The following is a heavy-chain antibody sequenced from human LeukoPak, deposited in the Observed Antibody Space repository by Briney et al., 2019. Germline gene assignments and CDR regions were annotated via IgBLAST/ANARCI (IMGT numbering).Heavy chain of an antibody. Sequence: PSETLSLTCAVSGFSITSGHYWGWVRQPPGKGLEWIGNRNHRENAYYNPSLRSRLTIFVDSSKNQSSLKLDSVTAADTAVYFCARVAYDFWSGTPTFYYMDVWGSGTAVTVSS. CDR2: RNHRENA. CDR3: ARVAYDFWSGTPTFYYMDV. D-gene: IGHD3-3*01. J-gene: IGHJ6*03. V-gene: IGHV4-38-2*01. CDR1: GFSITSGHY.